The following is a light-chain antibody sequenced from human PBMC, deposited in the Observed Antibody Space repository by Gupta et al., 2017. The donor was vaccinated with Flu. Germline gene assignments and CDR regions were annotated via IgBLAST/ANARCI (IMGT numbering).Light chain of an antibody. Sequence: QTVTSQPPSATVSPGQRITISCTGDDSNIRNNYVHWYQQVPGTAPRLVVYRNNKRPLGVPDRFSGYKAGTSASPAISGLRPEDEGIYYGAAWDDIINGGMFGGGTKLTVL. V-gene: IGLV1-47*01. CDR2: RNN. J-gene: IGLJ3*02. CDR3: AAWDDIINGGM. CDR1: DSNIRNNY.